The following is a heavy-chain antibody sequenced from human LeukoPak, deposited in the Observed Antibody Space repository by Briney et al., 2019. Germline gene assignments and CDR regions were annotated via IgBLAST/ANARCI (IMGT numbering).Heavy chain of an antibody. CDR3: ARLKLPYDAFDI. CDR1: GGSISSYY. D-gene: IGHD6-6*01. Sequence: SETLSLTCTVSGGSISSYYWSWIRQPPGKGLEWIGYIYYSGSTNYNPSLKSRVTISVDTSKNQFSLKLSSVTAADTAVYYCARLKLPYDAFDIWGQGTMVTVSS. V-gene: IGHV4-59*12. CDR2: IYYSGST. J-gene: IGHJ3*02.